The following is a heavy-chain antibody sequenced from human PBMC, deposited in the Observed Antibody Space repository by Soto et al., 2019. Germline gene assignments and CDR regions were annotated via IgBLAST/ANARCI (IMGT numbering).Heavy chain of an antibody. CDR3: ASSSWYEDWFDP. D-gene: IGHD6-13*01. J-gene: IGHJ5*02. Sequence: EVQLVESGGGLVQPGGSLRLSCAASGFTFSSYSMNWVRQAPGKGLEWVSYISSSSSTIYYADSVKGRFTISRDNAKNSLYLQMNRLRDEDTAVYYCASSSWYEDWFDPWGQGTLVTVSS. V-gene: IGHV3-48*02. CDR1: GFTFSSYS. CDR2: ISSSSSTI.